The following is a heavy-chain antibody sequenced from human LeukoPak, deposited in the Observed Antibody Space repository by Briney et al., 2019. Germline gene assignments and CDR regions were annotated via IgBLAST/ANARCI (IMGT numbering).Heavy chain of an antibody. J-gene: IGHJ5*02. Sequence: SETLSLTCTVSGGSISSYYWSWIRQPPGKGLEWIGYIYYSGSTYYNPSLRSRVTISVDTSKNQFSLKLSSVTAADTAVYYCARVPTNYYDSSGAEWFDPWGQGTLVTVSS. CDR2: IYYSGST. D-gene: IGHD3-22*01. CDR3: ARVPTNYYDSSGAEWFDP. CDR1: GGSISSYY. V-gene: IGHV4-59*12.